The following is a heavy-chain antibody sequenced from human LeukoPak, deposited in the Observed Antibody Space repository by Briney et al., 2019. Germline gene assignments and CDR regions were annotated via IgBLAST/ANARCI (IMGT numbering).Heavy chain of an antibody. V-gene: IGHV3-7*04. CDR2: IKQDGSEK. Sequence: PGGSLRLSGAASGYTFSRYWMIRVCQAPGKGLEWVAKIKQDGSEKYYVDSVKGRFTISRDNAQKSLFLQMNSLRADDTAVYYCERDEYDINGYYEGYYFDYWGQGTLVTVSS. D-gene: IGHD3-22*01. CDR1: GYTFSRYW. CDR3: ERDEYDINGYYEGYYFDY. J-gene: IGHJ4*02.